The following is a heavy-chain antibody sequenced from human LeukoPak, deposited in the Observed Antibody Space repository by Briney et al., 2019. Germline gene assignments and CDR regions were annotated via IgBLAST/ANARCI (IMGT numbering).Heavy chain of an antibody. V-gene: IGHV3-48*03. CDR3: ARKRSSWASSGCFDY. D-gene: IGHD6-13*01. J-gene: IGHJ4*02. Sequence: GGSLRLSCAASGFTFSSYEMNWVRQAPGKGLEWVSYISSSGSTIYYADSVKGRFTISRDNVKNSLYLQMNSLRAEDTAVYYCARKRSSWASSGCFDYWGQGTLVTVSS. CDR2: ISSSGSTI. CDR1: GFTFSSYE.